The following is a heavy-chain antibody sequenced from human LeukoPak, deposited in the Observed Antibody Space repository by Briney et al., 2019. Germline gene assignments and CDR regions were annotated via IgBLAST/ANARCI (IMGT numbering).Heavy chain of an antibody. CDR3: ARSGTYSGDNWFDP. D-gene: IGHD1-26*01. CDR2: INHSGST. V-gene: IGHV4-34*01. J-gene: IGHJ5*02. CDR1: GGSFSGYY. Sequence: SETLSLTCAVYGGSFSGYYWSWIRQPPGKGLEWIGEINHSGSTNYNPSLKSRVIISADTSKNQFSLKLNSVTAADTAVYYCARSGTYSGDNWFDPWGQGTLVTVSS.